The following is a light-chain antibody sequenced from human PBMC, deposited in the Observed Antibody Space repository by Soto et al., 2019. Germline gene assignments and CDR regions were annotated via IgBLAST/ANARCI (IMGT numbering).Light chain of an antibody. Sequence: QSVLTQPASVSGSPGQSITISCTGTSSDVGGYNYVSWYQQHPGKAPKLMIFDVINRPSGVSNRFSGSKSGNTASLTTSGLQAEDEADYYCSSYTISATVVFGGGTKVTVL. V-gene: IGLV2-14*01. J-gene: IGLJ2*01. CDR3: SSYTISATVV. CDR2: DVI. CDR1: SSDVGGYNY.